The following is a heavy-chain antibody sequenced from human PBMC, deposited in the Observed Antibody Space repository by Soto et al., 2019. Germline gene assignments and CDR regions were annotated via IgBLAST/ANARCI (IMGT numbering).Heavy chain of an antibody. CDR2: ISAYNGNT. Sequence: ASVKVSCKASGYTFTSYGISWVRQAPGQGLEWMGWISAYNGNTNYAQKLQGRVTMTTDTSTSTAYMELRSLRSDDTAVYYCATDPGPAAMSWFDPWGQGNMVTVSS. CDR1: GYTFTSYG. J-gene: IGHJ5*02. D-gene: IGHD2-2*01. V-gene: IGHV1-18*01. CDR3: ATDPGPAAMSWFDP.